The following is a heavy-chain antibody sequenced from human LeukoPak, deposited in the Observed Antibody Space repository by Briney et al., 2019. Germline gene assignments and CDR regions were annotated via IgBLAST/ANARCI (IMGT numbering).Heavy chain of an antibody. CDR3: AKDPSDLGGSGSNNYFDC. D-gene: IGHD3-10*01. J-gene: IGHJ4*02. V-gene: IGHV3-23*01. CDR1: GFTFSSYD. CDR2: ITYSSGYT. Sequence: QPGRSLRLSCAASGFTFSSYDMSWVRQAPGKGLEWVSGITYSSGYTYYADSVKGRFTISRDNSRNTLYLQMNSLRAEDTAVYYCAKDPSDLGGSGSNNYFDCWGQGTLVTVSS.